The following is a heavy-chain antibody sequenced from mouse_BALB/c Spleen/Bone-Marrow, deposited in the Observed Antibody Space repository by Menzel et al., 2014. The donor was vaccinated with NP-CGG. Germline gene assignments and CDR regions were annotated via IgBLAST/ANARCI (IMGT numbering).Heavy chain of an antibody. CDR2: INPSTGYT. J-gene: IGHJ4*01. D-gene: IGHD1-1*01. V-gene: IGHV1-7*01. CDR3: ARPPYYYASSYYAMDY. Sequence: QVQLKESGAELAKPGASVKMSCKASGYTFTSYWMHWVKQRPGQGLEWIGYINPSTGYTEYNQKFKDKATLTADKSSXTSYMQLSSLTSVYSAVYYCARPPYYYASSYYAMDYWCQRTSVTVSS. CDR1: GYTFTSYW.